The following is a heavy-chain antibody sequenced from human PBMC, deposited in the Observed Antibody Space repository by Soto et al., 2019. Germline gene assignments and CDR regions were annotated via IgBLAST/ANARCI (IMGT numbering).Heavy chain of an antibody. CDR3: STRAYDTNGYYRFDT. CDR2: INHSGRV. Sequence: QVQLQQWGAGLLKPSETLSLTCAVYGGSFSGHSWTWIRQSPGKGLEWIGDINHSGRVNYSPSLKSRVTISLDTSKNQFSLTLSAVTAADTAMYYCSTRAYDTNGYYRFDTWGQGTLVTVSS. V-gene: IGHV4-34*01. D-gene: IGHD3-22*01. J-gene: IGHJ5*01. CDR1: GGSFSGHS.